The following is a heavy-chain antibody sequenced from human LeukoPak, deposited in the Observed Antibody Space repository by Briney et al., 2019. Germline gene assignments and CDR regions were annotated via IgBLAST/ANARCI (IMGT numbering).Heavy chain of an antibody. CDR1: GFTFDDYS. CDR3: AKDSSSWFVSEH. D-gene: IGHD6-13*01. CDR2: INWNGGST. V-gene: IGHV3-20*04. Sequence: GGSLRLSCAASGFTFDDYSMSWVRQAPGKGLEWDSGINWNGGSTGYADSVKGRFTISRDNAKNSLYLQMNSLRAEDTALYYCAKDSSSWFVSEHWGQGTLVTVSS. J-gene: IGHJ1*01.